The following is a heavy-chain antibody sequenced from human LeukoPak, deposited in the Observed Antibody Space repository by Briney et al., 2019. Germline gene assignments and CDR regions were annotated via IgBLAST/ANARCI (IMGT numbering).Heavy chain of an antibody. D-gene: IGHD4-11*01. J-gene: IGHJ3*02. V-gene: IGHV4-59*08. Sequence: SETLSLTCTVSGGSISPYYWSWIRQPPGKRLEWIGYIYYSGTTNCNPSLKSRVTTSVDTSNNQFSLRLNSVTAADTAVYFCARHDDYSRAFDIWGQGTMITVSS. CDR2: IYYSGTT. CDR1: GGSISPYY. CDR3: ARHDDYSRAFDI.